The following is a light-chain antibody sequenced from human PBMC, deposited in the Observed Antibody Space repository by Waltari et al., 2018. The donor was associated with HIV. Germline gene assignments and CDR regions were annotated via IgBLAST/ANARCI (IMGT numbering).Light chain of an antibody. CDR3: STHTTNDTLE. V-gene: IGLV2-14*03. Sequence: QSALTQPASVSGSPGQSVTISCTGTSSHFGLYNFVSWYQQYPGNVPKVIIYDVTSRPSGVPHRFSGSRSGNTASLTISGRQVDDEAVYYCSTHTTNDTLEFGGGTKLTVL. CDR1: SSHFGLYNF. CDR2: DVT. J-gene: IGLJ2*01.